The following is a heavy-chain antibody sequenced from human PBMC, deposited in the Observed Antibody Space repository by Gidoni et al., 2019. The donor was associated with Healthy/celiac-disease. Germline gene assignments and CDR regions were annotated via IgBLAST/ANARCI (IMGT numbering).Heavy chain of an antibody. Sequence: EVQLVESGGGLVQPGGSLRLSCSASGFTFSSYAMHWVRQAPGKGLEYVSAISSNGGSTYYADSVKGRFTISRDNSKNTLYLQMSSLRAEDTAVYYCVKEREDSGSYSDYWGQGTLVTVSS. CDR1: GFTFSSYA. J-gene: IGHJ4*02. CDR2: ISSNGGST. D-gene: IGHD1-26*01. CDR3: VKEREDSGSYSDY. V-gene: IGHV3-64D*09.